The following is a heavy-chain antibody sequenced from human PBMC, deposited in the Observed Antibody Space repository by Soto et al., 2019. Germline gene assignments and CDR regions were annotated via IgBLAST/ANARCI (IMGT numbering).Heavy chain of an antibody. D-gene: IGHD6-6*01. J-gene: IGHJ6*02. CDR3: PRRGIAARPVYYYYGIDV. V-gene: IGHV5-51*01. Sequence: PGESLKISCKGSGYSSTSYWIGRVRQLPGKGLEWMGIIYPGDSDTRYSPSFQGQVTISADKSISTAYLQWSSLKASDTAMYYCPRRGIAARPVYYYYGIDVWGQGTTVTVSS. CDR2: IYPGDSDT. CDR1: GYSSTSYW.